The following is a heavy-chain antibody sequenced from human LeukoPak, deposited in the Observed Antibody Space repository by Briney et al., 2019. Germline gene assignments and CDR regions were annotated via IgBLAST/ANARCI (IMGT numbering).Heavy chain of an antibody. CDR2: IRYDGTKD. J-gene: IGHJ4*02. CDR1: GFVFSGYG. Sequence: TGGSLRLSCAASGFVFSGYGMHWVRQAPGKGLEWLAYIRYDGTKDYYTESLKGRFTISRDNSKNTLYLQMSSLNAADTATYYCARTHSFDYWGQGVPVTVSS. V-gene: IGHV3-30*02. CDR3: ARTHSFDY. D-gene: IGHD1-26*01.